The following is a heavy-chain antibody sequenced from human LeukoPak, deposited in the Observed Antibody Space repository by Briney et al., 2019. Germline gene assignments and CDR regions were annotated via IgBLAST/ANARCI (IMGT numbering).Heavy chain of an antibody. J-gene: IGHJ6*02. CDR2: VNRDGSET. Sequence: PGGSLRLSCAASGFALSSHWMTWVRQVPGRGPEWVANVNRDGSETYYLDSVKGRFTISKDNAKNSLYLQMNSLRAEDTALYHCARNNGMDVWGQGTTVNVSS. CDR1: GFALSSHW. CDR3: ARNNGMDV. V-gene: IGHV3-7*03.